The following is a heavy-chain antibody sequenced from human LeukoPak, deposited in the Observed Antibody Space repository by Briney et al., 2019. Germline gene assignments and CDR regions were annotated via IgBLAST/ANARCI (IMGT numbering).Heavy chain of an antibody. J-gene: IGHJ4*02. CDR1: GFTFSSYA. D-gene: IGHD2-15*01. Sequence: PGGSLRLSCAVAGFTFSSYAMNWVRQAPGKGLEWLSVISGSGGSTYYADSVKGRFTISRDNSKNTLYLQMNSLRAEDTAVYFCAKASKYCSGGSCYKAFDYWGQGTLVTVSS. V-gene: IGHV3-23*01. CDR2: ISGSGGST. CDR3: AKASKYCSGGSCYKAFDY.